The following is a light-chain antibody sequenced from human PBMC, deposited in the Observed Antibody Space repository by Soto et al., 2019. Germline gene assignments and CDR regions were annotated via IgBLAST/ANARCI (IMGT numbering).Light chain of an antibody. V-gene: IGKV1-6*01. CDR3: LQDYNYPWT. Sequence: AIQMTQSPSSLSASVGDRVTITCRASQGIRSDLGWYQQKPGKAPKLLIYGASNLQSGVPSRFSGSGSGTDFTLTISSLQPEDFATYYCLQDYNYPWTFGQGTKVDIK. J-gene: IGKJ1*01. CDR2: GAS. CDR1: QGIRSD.